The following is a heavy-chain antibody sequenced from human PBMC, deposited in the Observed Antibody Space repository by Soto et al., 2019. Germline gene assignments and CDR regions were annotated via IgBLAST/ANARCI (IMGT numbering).Heavy chain of an antibody. D-gene: IGHD3-22*01. CDR1: GFTFSIYA. Sequence: GGSLRLSCSASGFTFSIYAMHWVRQAPGKGLEYVSSISTNGGSTHYADSVKGRFTISRDNSKNTQYLQMSSLRADDTAVYYCVKGEYYYDSSGYYPFYYWGQGTLVTVSS. CDR2: ISTNGGST. CDR3: VKGEYYYDSSGYYPFYY. V-gene: IGHV3-64D*06. J-gene: IGHJ4*02.